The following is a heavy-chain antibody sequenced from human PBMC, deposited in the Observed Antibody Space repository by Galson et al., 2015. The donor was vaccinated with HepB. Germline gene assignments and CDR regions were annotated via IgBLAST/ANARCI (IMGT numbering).Heavy chain of an antibody. D-gene: IGHD3-10*01. CDR2: LYKAGNA. J-gene: IGHJ3*02. CDR3: ARVPWGSGTFDI. V-gene: IGHV3-53*01. Sequence: SLRLSCAASGLTVSSADMGWVRQAPGKGPEWVSNLYKAGNADYVDSVKGRFTISRDNSENTLHLQMNSLRTEDTAVCYCARVPWGSGTFDIWGQGTMVTVSS. CDR1: GLTVSSAD.